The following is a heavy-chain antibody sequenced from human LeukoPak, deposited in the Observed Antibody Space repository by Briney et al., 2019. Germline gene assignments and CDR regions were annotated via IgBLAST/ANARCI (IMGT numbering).Heavy chain of an antibody. J-gene: IGHJ3*02. Sequence: PVTVSFTASGGTFTSYAISWVRQAPGQGLEWMGGIIPIFGTANYAQKFQGRVTITADKSTSTAYMELSSLRSEDTAVYYCRLAYCGGDCYSDAFDIWGQGTMVTVSS. CDR2: IIPIFGTA. V-gene: IGHV1-69*06. CDR1: GGTFTSYA. D-gene: IGHD2-21*02. CDR3: RLAYCGGDCYSDAFDI.